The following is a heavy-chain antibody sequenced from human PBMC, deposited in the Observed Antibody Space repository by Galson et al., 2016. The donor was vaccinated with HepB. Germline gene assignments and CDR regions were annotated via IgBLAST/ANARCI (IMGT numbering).Heavy chain of an antibody. V-gene: IGHV1-18*01. CDR1: GYTFTIYG. Sequence: SVKVSCKASGYTFTIYGITWVRQAPGQGLEWMGWISPYNGNTKSAQKFQGRVTMATDTSTSTVYMELRNLRSDDTAFYYRARDRDAGPYYFDYWGQGTLVTVSS. J-gene: IGHJ4*02. D-gene: IGHD3-10*01. CDR3: ARDRDAGPYYFDY. CDR2: ISPYNGNT.